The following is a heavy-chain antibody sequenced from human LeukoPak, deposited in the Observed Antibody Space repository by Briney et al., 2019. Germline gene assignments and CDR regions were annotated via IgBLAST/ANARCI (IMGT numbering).Heavy chain of an antibody. CDR2: IYNGGGT. Sequence: KPSETLSLTCTVSGGSVSSGSYYWGWIRQYPGKGLEWIGYIYNGGGTYYNPSLKSRVTISVDTSKNQFSLKLSSVTAADTAVYYCARDRGDGMDVWGQGTTVTVSS. J-gene: IGHJ6*02. CDR3: ARDRGDGMDV. V-gene: IGHV4-31*03. CDR1: GGSVSSGSYY.